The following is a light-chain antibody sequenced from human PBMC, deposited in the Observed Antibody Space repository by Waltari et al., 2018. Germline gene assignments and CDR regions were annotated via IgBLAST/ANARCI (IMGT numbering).Light chain of an antibody. CDR2: DVY. J-gene: IGLJ2*01. CDR1: DSDIGRYQY. V-gene: IGLV2-14*01. Sequence: SALTQPASVSGSPGESIPISCTGTDSDIGRYQYVSWYQQYPGKAPKLLIYDVYARPSGVSNRFSGSKSVNTASLTISGLQAEDEAEYFCSSYTSISTVIFGGGTKVSVL. CDR3: SSYTSISTVI.